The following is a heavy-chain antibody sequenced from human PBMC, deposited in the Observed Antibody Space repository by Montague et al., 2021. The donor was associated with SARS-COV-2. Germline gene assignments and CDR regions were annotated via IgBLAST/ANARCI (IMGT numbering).Heavy chain of an antibody. Sequence: PALVKPTQTLTLTCTFSGFSLSTSGVGVGWIRQPPGKALEWLALVYWDDDKRYSPSLKSRLTITKDTSKNQVVLTMTNMDPVDTATYYCARSYYYGDWNPSGFDPWGQGTLVTVSS. J-gene: IGHJ5*02. CDR3: ARSYYYGDWNPSGFDP. CDR1: GFSLSTSGVG. CDR2: VYWDDDK. V-gene: IGHV2-5*02. D-gene: IGHD4-17*01.